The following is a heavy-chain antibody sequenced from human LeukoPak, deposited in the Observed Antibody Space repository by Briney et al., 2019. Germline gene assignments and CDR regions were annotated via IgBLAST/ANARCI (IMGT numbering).Heavy chain of an antibody. J-gene: IGHJ3*02. CDR3: ARDVGYYDFWSGYYTGAFDI. D-gene: IGHD3-3*01. CDR2: ISYDGSNK. Sequence: GGSLRLSCAASGFTFSSYAMHWVRQAPGKGLEWVAVISYDGSNKYYADSVKGRFTISRDNSKNTLYLQMNSLRAEDTAVYYCARDVGYYDFWSGYYTGAFDIWGQGTMVTVSS. V-gene: IGHV3-30-3*01. CDR1: GFTFSSYA.